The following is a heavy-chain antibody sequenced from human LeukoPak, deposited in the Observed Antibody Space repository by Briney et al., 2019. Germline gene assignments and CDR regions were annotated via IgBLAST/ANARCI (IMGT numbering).Heavy chain of an antibody. J-gene: IGHJ4*02. CDR3: ARGRGYSGYDEGLDY. CDR1: GFTVSTSY. CDR2: ISYDGSNK. V-gene: IGHV3-30-3*01. D-gene: IGHD5-12*01. Sequence: PGGSLRLSCAASGFTVSTSYMSWVRQAPGKGLEWVAVISYDGSNKYYADSVKGRFTISRDNSKNTLYLQMNSLRAEDTAVYYCARGRGYSGYDEGLDYWGQGTLVTVSS.